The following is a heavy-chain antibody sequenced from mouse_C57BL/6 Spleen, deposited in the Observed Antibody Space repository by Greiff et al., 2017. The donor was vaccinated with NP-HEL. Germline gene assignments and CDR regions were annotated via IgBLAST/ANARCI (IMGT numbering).Heavy chain of an antibody. J-gene: IGHJ2*01. CDR1: GYSFTGYY. CDR3: ARHLYYYGSSYPDY. D-gene: IGHD1-1*01. V-gene: IGHV1-42*01. CDR2: INPSTGGT. Sequence: EVQLQQSGPELVKPGASVKISCKASGYSFTGYYMNWVKQSPEKSLEWIGEINPSTGGTTYNQKFKAKATLTVDKSSSTAYMQLKSLTSEDSAVYYCARHLYYYGSSYPDYWGQGTTLTVSS.